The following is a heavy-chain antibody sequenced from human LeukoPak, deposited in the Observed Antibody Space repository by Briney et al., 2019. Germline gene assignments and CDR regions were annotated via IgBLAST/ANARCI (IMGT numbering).Heavy chain of an antibody. CDR3: ARDTYSSGCFDY. CDR1: GFTFSSYW. V-gene: IGHV4-59*01. CDR2: IYYSGST. D-gene: IGHD6-19*01. J-gene: IGHJ4*02. Sequence: GSLRLSCAASGFTFSSYWMSWVRQAPGKGLEWIGYIYYSGSTNYNPSLKSRVTISVDTSKNQFSLKLSSVTAADTAVYYCARDTYSSGCFDYWGQGTLVTVSS.